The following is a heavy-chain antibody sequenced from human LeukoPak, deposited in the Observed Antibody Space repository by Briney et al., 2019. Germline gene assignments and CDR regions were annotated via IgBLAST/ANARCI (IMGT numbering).Heavy chain of an antibody. CDR3: AREGNWNDAFDI. Sequence: GASVKVSCKASGYTFTSYDINWVRQATGQGLEWMGWMNPNSGNTGYAQKFQGRVTMTRNTSTNTAYMELSSLRSEDTAVYYCAREGNWNDAFDIWGQGTMVTVSS. CDR2: MNPNSGNT. D-gene: IGHD1-20*01. J-gene: IGHJ3*02. CDR1: GYTFTSYD. V-gene: IGHV1-8*01.